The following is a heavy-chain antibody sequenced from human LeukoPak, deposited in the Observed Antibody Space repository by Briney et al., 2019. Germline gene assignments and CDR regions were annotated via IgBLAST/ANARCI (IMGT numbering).Heavy chain of an antibody. J-gene: IGHJ4*02. CDR3: ARAYYYDSSGLN. CDR2: ISYDGSNK. D-gene: IGHD3-22*01. CDR1: GFTFSSYA. V-gene: IGHV3-30*04. Sequence: PPGRSLRLSCAASGFTFSSYAMHWVRQAPGKGLEWVAVISYDGSNKYYADSVKGRFTISRDNSKNTLYLQMNSLRAEDTAVYYCARAYYYDSSGLNWGQGTLVTVSS.